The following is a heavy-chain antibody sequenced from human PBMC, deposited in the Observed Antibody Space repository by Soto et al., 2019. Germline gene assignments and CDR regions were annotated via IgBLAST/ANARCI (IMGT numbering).Heavy chain of an antibody. D-gene: IGHD6-6*01. CDR1: GFTFRNFA. V-gene: IGHV3-30*04. CDR3: ARGGDIADRPAGDVYYGVDD. J-gene: IGHJ6*02. CDR2: ISFDASNK. Sequence: QVQLVESGGGVVQPGRSLRVSCVASGFTFRNFAIHWVRQAPGKGLVWVAVISFDASNKYYADSVKGRFTISSDNSKNTMDLQMNSLRTEYTAVYYCARGGDIADRPAGDVYYGVDDWGQGTTVTVSS.